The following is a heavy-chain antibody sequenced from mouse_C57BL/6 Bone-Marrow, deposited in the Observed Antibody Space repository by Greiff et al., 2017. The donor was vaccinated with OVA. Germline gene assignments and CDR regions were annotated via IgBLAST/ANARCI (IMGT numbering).Heavy chain of an antibody. V-gene: IGHV2-9-1*01. D-gene: IGHD2-5*01. CDR1: GFSLTSYA. J-gene: IGHJ2*01. CDR3: ARISTIVTSYYFDY. CDR2: IWTGGGT. Sequence: QVQLQQSGPGLVAPSQSLSITCTVSGFSLTSYAISWVRQPPGKGLEWLGVIWTGGGTNYTSALKSRLSISKDNSKSQVFLKMNSLQTDDTARYYCARISTIVTSYYFDYWGQGTTLTVSS.